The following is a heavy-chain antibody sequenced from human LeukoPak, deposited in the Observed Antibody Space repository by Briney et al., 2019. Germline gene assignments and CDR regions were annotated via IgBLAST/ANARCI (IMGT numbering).Heavy chain of an antibody. CDR2: INPNGGGT. V-gene: IGHV1-46*01. Sequence: ASVKVSCKASGYTFTGYYMHWVRQAPGQGLEWMGIINPNGGGTSYAQKFQGRVTMTRDMSTSTVYMELSSLRYEDTAVYYCARLEPSLRGPTFDYWGQGTPVTVSS. D-gene: IGHD4-17*01. CDR3: ARLEPSLRGPTFDY. CDR1: GYTFTGYY. J-gene: IGHJ4*02.